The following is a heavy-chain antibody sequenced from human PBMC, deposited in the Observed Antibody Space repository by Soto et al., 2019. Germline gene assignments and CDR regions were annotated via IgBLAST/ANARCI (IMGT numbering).Heavy chain of an antibody. V-gene: IGHV3-20*01. D-gene: IGHD1-1*01. CDR2: ISGSGVNA. CDR3: ARKPHWQYWYFDR. J-gene: IGHJ2*01. CDR1: GFAFQNHG. Sequence: EVQLVESGGSVIRPGGSLRLSCAASGFAFQNHGMAWVRQVPGKGLEWVAGISGSGVNAGYADSVKGRFTISRDNGDNSLYLEINNLGVEDTALYHCARKPHWQYWYFDRWGRGTLVTVSS.